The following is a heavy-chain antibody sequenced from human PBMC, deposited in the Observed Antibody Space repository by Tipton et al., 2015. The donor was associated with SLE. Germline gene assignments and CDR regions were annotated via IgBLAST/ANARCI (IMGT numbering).Heavy chain of an antibody. V-gene: IGHV4-34*01. CDR2: VNHRGST. Sequence: TLSLTCAVYGGSLSGYYWSWIRQPPGKGLEWSGEVNHRGSTNYNPSLKSRVTISIDTSKNQFSLRLNSVTAADTALYYCARIPAGSTSSWFFDFWGQGTQVTVSS. D-gene: IGHD1-26*01. J-gene: IGHJ4*02. CDR3: ARIPAGSTSSWFFDF. CDR1: GGSLSGYY.